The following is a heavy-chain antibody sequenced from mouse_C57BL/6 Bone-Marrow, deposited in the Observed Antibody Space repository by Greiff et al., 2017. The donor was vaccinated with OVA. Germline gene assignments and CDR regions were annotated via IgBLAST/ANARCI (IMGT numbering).Heavy chain of an antibody. V-gene: IGHV1-9*01. D-gene: IGHD1-1*01. CDR1: GYTFTGYW. J-gene: IGHJ1*03. Sequence: QVQLQQSGAELMKPGASVKLSCKATGYTFTGYWIEWVKQRPGHGLEWIGEIFPGSGSTNYNEKFKGKATFTVDQSSNPAYMQLSSLTTEDSAIYYWARDPEYYGSRRGYWYCDGWGTGTAVTVTS. CDR3: ARDPEYYGSRRGYWYCDG. CDR2: IFPGSGST.